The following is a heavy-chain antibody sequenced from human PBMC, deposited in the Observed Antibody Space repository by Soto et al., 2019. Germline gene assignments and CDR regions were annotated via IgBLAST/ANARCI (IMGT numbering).Heavy chain of an antibody. J-gene: IGHJ3*02. CDR2: INPSGGST. V-gene: IGHV1-46*01. CDR3: ARDWSYSSSSFVGDAFDI. CDR1: GYTFTSYY. Sequence: ASVKVSCKASGYTFTSYYMHWVRQAPGQGLEWMGIINPSGGSTSYAQKFQGRVTMTRDTSTNTVYMELSSLRSEDTAVYYCARDWSYSSSSFVGDAFDIWGQGTMVTVSS. D-gene: IGHD6-6*01.